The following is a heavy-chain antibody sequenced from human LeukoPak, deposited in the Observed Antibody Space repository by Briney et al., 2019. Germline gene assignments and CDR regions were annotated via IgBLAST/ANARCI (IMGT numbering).Heavy chain of an antibody. Sequence: SETPYLTRSVSAGDSNNSRSCWGCVRHLPDNGLEWLGTVYYTGRTYYNPSVTCPITISADTSRNEFSLLLASVTVTDTAVFFCARHKGGSMYCFDVWGQGMLVTVSS. CDR1: AGDSNNSRSC. CDR3: ARHKGGSMYCFDV. CDR2: VYYTGRT. J-gene: IGHJ5*02. V-gene: IGHV4-39*01. D-gene: IGHD2-15*01.